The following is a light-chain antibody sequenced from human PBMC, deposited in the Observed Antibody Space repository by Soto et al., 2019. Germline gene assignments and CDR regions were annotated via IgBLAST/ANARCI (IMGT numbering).Light chain of an antibody. V-gene: IGKV1-5*03. CDR2: KAS. CDR3: LQHYNYPQT. J-gene: IGKJ1*01. CDR1: QGISGW. Sequence: DIQMTQSPPTLTASVGYRFTITCRASQGISGWLAWYRQKPGKAPKLLIYKASSLKSGVPSRFSGSGSGTEFTLTVSSLQPEDFATYYCLQHYNYPQTFGQGTKVDIK.